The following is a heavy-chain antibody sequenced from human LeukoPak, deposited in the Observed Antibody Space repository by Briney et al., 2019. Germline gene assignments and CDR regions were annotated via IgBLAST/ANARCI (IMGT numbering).Heavy chain of an antibody. V-gene: IGHV4-59*01. CDR1: GGSISSYY. CDR3: AGVSPLKWLIDY. J-gene: IGHJ4*02. D-gene: IGHD5-12*01. Sequence: SETLSLTRTVSGGSISSYYWSWIRQPPGKGLEWIGYIYYSGSTNYNPSLKSRVTISVDTPKNQFSLKLSSVTAADTAVYYCAGVSPLKWLIDYWGQGTLVTVSS. CDR2: IYYSGST.